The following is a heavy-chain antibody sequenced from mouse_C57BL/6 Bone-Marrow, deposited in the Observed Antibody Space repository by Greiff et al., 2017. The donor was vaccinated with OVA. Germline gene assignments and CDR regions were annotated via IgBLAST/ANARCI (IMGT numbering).Heavy chain of an antibody. D-gene: IGHD1-1*01. CDR1: GYTFTSYW. V-gene: IGHV1-52*01. Sequence: QVQLKQPGAELVRPGSSVKLSCKASGYTFTSYWMHWVKQRPIQGLEWIGNIDPSDSETHYNQKFKDKATLTVDKSSSTAYMQLSSLTSEDSAVYYCARERVYYGSSYGWYFDVWGTGTTVTVSS. CDR2: IDPSDSET. J-gene: IGHJ1*03. CDR3: ARERVYYGSSYGWYFDV.